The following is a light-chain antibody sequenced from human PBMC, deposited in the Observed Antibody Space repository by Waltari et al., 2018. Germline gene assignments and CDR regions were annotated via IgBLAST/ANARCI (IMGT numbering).Light chain of an antibody. CDR2: AAS. CDR1: QGISSW. V-gene: IGKV1-12*01. Sequence: DIQMTQSPSSVSASVGDRVTITCRASQGISSWLARYQQKPGKAPQHLIYAASSLQSGVPSRFSGSGSGTDFTLTISSLQPEDFATYYCQQANSFPLTFGGGTKVEIK. J-gene: IGKJ4*01. CDR3: QQANSFPLT.